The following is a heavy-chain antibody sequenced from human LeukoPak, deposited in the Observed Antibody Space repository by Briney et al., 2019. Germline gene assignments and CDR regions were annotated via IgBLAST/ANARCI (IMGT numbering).Heavy chain of an antibody. CDR2: IDTTSTTT. Sequence: GGSLRLSCAASGFSFSSYTMNWVRQAPGKGLEWISYIDTTSTTTNYADSVKGRFTISRDNAKNSLYLQMNSLRAEDTAVYYCARDSRMIDYWGQGTLVTVSS. V-gene: IGHV3-48*04. CDR1: GFSFSSYT. D-gene: IGHD2/OR15-2a*01. J-gene: IGHJ4*02. CDR3: ARDSRMIDY.